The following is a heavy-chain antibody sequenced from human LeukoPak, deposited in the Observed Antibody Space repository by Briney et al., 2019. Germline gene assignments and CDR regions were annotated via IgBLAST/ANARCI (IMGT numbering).Heavy chain of an antibody. D-gene: IGHD6-13*01. V-gene: IGHV4-4*07. CDR2: IYPSGNT. J-gene: IGHJ4*02. CDR1: SGSISRYY. CDR3: ARDVVAAAGGYFDY. Sequence: PSETLSLTCTDSSGSISRYYWSWIRQPAGKGLEWIGRIYPSGNTNYNPSLKSRVTLSVDTSTNQFSLKLTSVTAADTAVYYCARDVVAAAGGYFDYWGQGSLVTVSS.